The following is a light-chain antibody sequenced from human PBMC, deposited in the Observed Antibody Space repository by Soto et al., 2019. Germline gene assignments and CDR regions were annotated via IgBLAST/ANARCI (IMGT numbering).Light chain of an antibody. Sequence: EIALTQSPGTLSLSAGERATLSCRASQSVSSSYLGWYQQKPGQAPRLLIYGSSTRATGIPDRFSGSGSGTDFTLTISRLEPEDFALFYCQYHGSSPITFGQGTRLEIK. CDR1: QSVSSSY. CDR3: QYHGSSPIT. CDR2: GSS. V-gene: IGKV3-20*01. J-gene: IGKJ5*01.